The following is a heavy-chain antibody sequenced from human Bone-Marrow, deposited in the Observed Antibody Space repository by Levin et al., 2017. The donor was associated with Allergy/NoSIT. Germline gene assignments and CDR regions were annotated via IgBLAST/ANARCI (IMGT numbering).Heavy chain of an antibody. Sequence: SQTLSLTCTVSGGSIHSAGYYWSWIRQFPGKGLEYIGYIYSSGGTYYNPSLKSRVSISLDTSKNHFSLKLNSVTAADTAVYFCARDKYYGSGNTDWLDPWGQGTLVTVSP. CDR2: IYSSGGT. CDR1: GGSIHSAGYY. J-gene: IGHJ5*02. V-gene: IGHV4-31*03. D-gene: IGHD3-10*01. CDR3: ARDKYYGSGNTDWLDP.